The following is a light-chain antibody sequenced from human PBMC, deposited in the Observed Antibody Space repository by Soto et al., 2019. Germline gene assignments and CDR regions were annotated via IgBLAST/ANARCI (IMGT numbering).Light chain of an antibody. CDR1: QSVSSN. J-gene: IGKJ5*01. CDR2: GAS. Sequence: DTVLTQSPATLSVTPGRGATLSCRASQSVSSNLAWYQQKRGQAPRLLIYGASTRATDIPARFSGSGSGTDFTLTISSLQPEDFATYYCQHIYTIPITFGQGTRWRL. V-gene: IGKV3-15*01. CDR3: QHIYTIPIT.